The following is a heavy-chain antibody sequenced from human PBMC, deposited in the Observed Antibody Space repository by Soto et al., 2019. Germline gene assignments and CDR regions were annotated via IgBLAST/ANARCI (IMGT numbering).Heavy chain of an antibody. Sequence: GGSLRLSCAASGFTVSSYYMSWVRQAPGKGLEWVSVIYSGGSTYYADSVKGRFTISRDNSKNTLYLQMNSLRAEDTAVYYCAKKGYFDWLVPDAFDIWGQGTMVTVSS. CDR2: IYSGGST. CDR1: GFTVSSYY. V-gene: IGHV3-66*01. J-gene: IGHJ3*02. CDR3: AKKGYFDWLVPDAFDI. D-gene: IGHD3-9*01.